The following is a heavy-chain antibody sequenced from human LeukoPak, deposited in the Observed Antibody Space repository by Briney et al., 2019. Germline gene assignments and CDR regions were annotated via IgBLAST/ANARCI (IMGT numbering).Heavy chain of an antibody. CDR2: IYYSGST. D-gene: IGHD4-23*01. Sequence: SETLSLTCTVSGSISSGDHYWSWIRQHPGKGLEWIGYIYYSGSTYYNPSLKSRVTISVDTSKNEFSLSLSSVTAADTAVYYCARDARWSRKGSAVDYWGQGTLVTVSS. V-gene: IGHV4-31*03. CDR3: ARDARWSRKGSAVDY. J-gene: IGHJ4*02. CDR1: GSISSGDHY.